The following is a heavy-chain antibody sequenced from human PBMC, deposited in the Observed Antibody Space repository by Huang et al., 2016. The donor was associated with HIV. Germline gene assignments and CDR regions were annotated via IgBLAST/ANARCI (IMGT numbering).Heavy chain of an antibody. V-gene: IGHV3-48*01. CDR2: ISISRGST. J-gene: IGHJ4*02. CDR3: ARGKFDILSGWDDTYYFDH. Sequence: EVHLVESGGGLVQPGGSLRLSCVTSGFTFNVYSMEWVRQAPGKGLEWLSHISISRGSTYYAHPVKGRFTGSRDIAKNSLYLQMNRLRPEDTAVYYCARGKFDILSGWDDTYYFDHWGQGTLVTVSS. D-gene: IGHD3-9*01. CDR1: GFTFNVYS.